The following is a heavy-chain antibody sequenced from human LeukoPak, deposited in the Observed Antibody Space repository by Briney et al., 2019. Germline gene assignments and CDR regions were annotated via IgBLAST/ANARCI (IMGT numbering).Heavy chain of an antibody. J-gene: IGHJ3*02. V-gene: IGHV1-8*01. CDR2: MNPNSGNT. D-gene: IGHD5-18*01. CDR3: ARELIQRDAFDI. CDR1: GYTFTSYD. Sequence: ASVKVSCKASGYTFTSYDINWVRQATGQGLEWMGWMNPNSGNTGYAQKFQGRVTMTRNTSISTAYMGLSSLRSEDTAVYYCARELIQRDAFDIWGQGTMVTVSS.